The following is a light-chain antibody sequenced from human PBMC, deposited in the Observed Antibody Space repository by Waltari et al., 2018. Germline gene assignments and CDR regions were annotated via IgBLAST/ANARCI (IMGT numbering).Light chain of an antibody. V-gene: IGKV1-6*01. CDR1: QGIRND. Sequence: AIQMTQSPSSLSASAGDRVIITCRASQGIRNDLGWYQQKPGKAPKLLIYAASSVQSRVPSTFSGSGSGTDFTLTISSLQPEDFATYYCLQDYNYPLTFGGGTKVEI. CDR2: AAS. CDR3: LQDYNYPLT. J-gene: IGKJ4*01.